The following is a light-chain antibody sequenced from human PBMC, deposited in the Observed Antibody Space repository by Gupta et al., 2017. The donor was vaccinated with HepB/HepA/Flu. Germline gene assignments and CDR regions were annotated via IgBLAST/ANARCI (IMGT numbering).Light chain of an antibody. J-gene: IGLJ3*02. CDR1: TGAVTSGFY. Sequence: QTVVTPEPSLTVSPAGTVPLTCASTTGAVTSGFYPSWFQQKPGQAPRPLIYATSKTPSLTPARFSGALLAANAALTLSGAQAEDEDEYYCPLYNAGAQMFGGGTWL. CDR2: ATS. CDR3: PLYNAGAQM. V-gene: IGLV7-43*01.